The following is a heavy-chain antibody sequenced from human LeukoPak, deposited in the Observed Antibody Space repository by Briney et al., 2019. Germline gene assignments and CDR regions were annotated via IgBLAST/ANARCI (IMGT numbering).Heavy chain of an antibody. J-gene: IGHJ4*02. CDR2: IKSKTDGGTT. CDR3: TTLGTFYDSSGYQRDY. D-gene: IGHD3-22*01. V-gene: IGHV3-15*01. CDR1: GFTFSSYA. Sequence: GGSLRLSCAASGFTFSSYAMSWVRQAPGKGLEWVGRIKSKTDGGTTDYAAPVKGRFTISGDDSKNTLYLQMSSLKTEDTAVYYCTTLGTFYDSSGYQRDYWGQGTLVTVSS.